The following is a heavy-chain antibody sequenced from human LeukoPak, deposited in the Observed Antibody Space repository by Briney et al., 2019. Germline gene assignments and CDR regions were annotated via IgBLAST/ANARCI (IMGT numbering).Heavy chain of an antibody. CDR1: GGSISGYY. Sequence: SETLSLTCTVSGGSISGYYWGWFRQPPGKGLEWIGYIHSSGTTEYNPSLESRITTSVDTSKNQVSLKLSSVTVADTAFYYCTREGYGSSGYYLDYWGQGTLVTVSS. CDR3: TREGYGSSGYYLDY. CDR2: IHSSGTT. D-gene: IGHD3-22*01. J-gene: IGHJ4*02. V-gene: IGHV4-59*01.